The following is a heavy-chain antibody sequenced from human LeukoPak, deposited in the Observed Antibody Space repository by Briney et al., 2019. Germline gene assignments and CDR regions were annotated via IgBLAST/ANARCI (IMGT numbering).Heavy chain of an antibody. J-gene: IGHJ4*02. D-gene: IGHD3-22*01. CDR2: IKQDGSEK. CDR3: ANDPYDSSGYYFDY. CDR1: GFTFSSYW. V-gene: IGHV3-7*01. Sequence: GGSLRLSCAASGFTFSSYWMSWVRQAPGKGLEWVANIKQDGSEKYYVDSVKGRFTISRDNAKNSLYLQMNSLRAEDTAVYYCANDPYDSSGYYFDYWGQGTLVTVSS.